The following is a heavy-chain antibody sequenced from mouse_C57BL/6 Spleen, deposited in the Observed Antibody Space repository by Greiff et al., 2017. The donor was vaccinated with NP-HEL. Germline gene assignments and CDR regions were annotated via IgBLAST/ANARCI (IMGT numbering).Heavy chain of an antibody. CDR1: GFNIKDYY. CDR2: IDPEDGET. V-gene: IGHV14-2*01. D-gene: IGHD1-1*01. CDR3: ASLHYGSSYGAMDY. Sequence: EVQLQQSGAELVKPGASVKLSCTASGFNIKDYYMHWVKQRTEQGLAWIGRIDPEDGETKYAPKFQGKATITAATSSNTAYLQVSSLTSEDTAVYYCASLHYGSSYGAMDYWGQGTSVTVSS. J-gene: IGHJ4*01.